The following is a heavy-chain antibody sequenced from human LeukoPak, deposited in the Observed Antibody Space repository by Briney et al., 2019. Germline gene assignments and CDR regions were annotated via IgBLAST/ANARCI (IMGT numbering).Heavy chain of an antibody. CDR1: GFTFSSYA. J-gene: IGHJ4*02. D-gene: IGHD3-22*01. V-gene: IGHV3-23*01. CDR2: ISGSGGST. Sequence: PGGSLRLSCAASGFTFSSYAMSWVRQAPGKGLEWVSAISGSGGSTYYADSVKGRFTISRDNSKNTLYLQMNSLRAEDTAVYYCAKDRRYYDSSGYYHFYWGQGTLVTVSS. CDR3: AKDRRYYDSSGYYHFY.